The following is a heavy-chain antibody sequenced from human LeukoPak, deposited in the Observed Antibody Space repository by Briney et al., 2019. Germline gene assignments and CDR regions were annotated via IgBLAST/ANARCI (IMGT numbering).Heavy chain of an antibody. CDR3: AKGVEPPRGYYDYVWGSYRYTRPHEGFDY. CDR2: IRYDGSNK. D-gene: IGHD3-16*02. V-gene: IGHV3-30*02. J-gene: IGHJ4*02. Sequence: GGSLRLSCAASGFTFSSYGMRWVRQAPGKGLEWVAFIRYDGSNKYYADSVKGRFTISRDNSKNTLYLQMNSLRAEDTAVYYCAKGVEPPRGYYDYVWGSYRYTRPHEGFDYWGQGTLVTVSS. CDR1: GFTFSSYG.